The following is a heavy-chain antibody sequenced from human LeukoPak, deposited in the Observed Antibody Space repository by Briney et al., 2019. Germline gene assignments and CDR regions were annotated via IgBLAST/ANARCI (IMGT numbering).Heavy chain of an antibody. D-gene: IGHD3-10*01. J-gene: IGHJ2*01. CDR2: IWYDGSNK. Sequence: GGSLRLSCAASGFTFSSYGMHWVRQAPGKGLEWVAVIWYDGSNKYYADSVKGRFTISRDNSKNTLYLQMNSLRAEDTAVYYCARDHYYGSGSYALRWYFDLWGRGTLVTVSS. V-gene: IGHV3-33*01. CDR1: GFTFSSYG. CDR3: ARDHYYGSGSYALRWYFDL.